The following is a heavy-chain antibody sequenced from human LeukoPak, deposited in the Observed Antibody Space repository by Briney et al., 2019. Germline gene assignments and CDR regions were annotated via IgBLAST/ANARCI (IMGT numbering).Heavy chain of an antibody. J-gene: IGHJ3*02. D-gene: IGHD7-27*01. V-gene: IGHV4-61*02. Sequence: SQTLSLTCTVSGGSISSGSYYWSWIRQPAGKRLEWIGRIYTSGSTNYNPSLKSRVTISVDTSKNQFSLKLTSVTAADTAVYYCARALTGAFRIGAFDIWGQGTLVTVSS. CDR2: IYTSGST. CDR1: GGSISSGSYY. CDR3: ARALTGAFRIGAFDI.